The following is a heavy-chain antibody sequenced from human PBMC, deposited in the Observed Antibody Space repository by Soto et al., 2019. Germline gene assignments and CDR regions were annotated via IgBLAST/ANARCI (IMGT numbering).Heavy chain of an antibody. CDR1: GGSISSGGYY. CDR3: GVGSSGYYYIFDY. CDR2: IYYSGST. V-gene: IGHV4-31*03. D-gene: IGHD3-22*01. Sequence: SETLSLTCTVSGGSISSGGYYCSWIRQHPGKGLEWIGYIYYSGSTYYNPPLKSRVTISVDTSKNQFSLKLSSVTAADTAVYYCGVGSSGYYYIFDYWGQGTLVTVSS. J-gene: IGHJ4*02.